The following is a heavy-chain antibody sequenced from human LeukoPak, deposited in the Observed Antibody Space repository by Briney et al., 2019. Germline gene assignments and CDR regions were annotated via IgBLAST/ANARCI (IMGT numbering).Heavy chain of an antibody. Sequence: GGSLRLSCAASGFTVSSNYMSWVRQAPGKGLEWVSVIYNDGSTYYADSVKGRFTISRDNSKNTLYLQMNGLRAEDTAVYYCARGNSGDSGHFDYWGQGTLVTVSS. D-gene: IGHD1-26*01. V-gene: IGHV3-53*01. CDR3: ARGNSGDSGHFDY. J-gene: IGHJ4*02. CDR2: IYNDGST. CDR1: GFTVSSNY.